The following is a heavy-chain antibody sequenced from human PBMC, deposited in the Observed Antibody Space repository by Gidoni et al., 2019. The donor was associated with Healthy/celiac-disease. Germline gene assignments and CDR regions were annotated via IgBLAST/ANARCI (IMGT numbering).Heavy chain of an antibody. CDR3: ARGSGDIVVVVAATQFDY. CDR1: GGSFSGYY. D-gene: IGHD2-15*01. V-gene: IGHV4-34*01. J-gene: IGHJ4*02. CDR2: INHRGST. Sequence: QVQLQQWGAGLLKPSETLSLTCAVYGGSFSGYYWSWIRQPPGKGLEWIGEINHRGSTNYNPSLKSRVTISGDTSKNQFSLKLSSVTAADTAVYYGARGSGDIVVVVAATQFDYWGQGTLVTVSS.